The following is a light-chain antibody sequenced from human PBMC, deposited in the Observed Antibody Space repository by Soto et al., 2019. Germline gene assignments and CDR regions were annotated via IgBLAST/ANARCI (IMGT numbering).Light chain of an antibody. J-gene: IGKJ1*01. CDR2: DES. V-gene: IGKV3-11*01. Sequence: EIVLTQSPATLSLSPGERATLSCRASQSVSSYLAWYQQKPGQAPRLLIYDESSRATGIPARFSGSGSGTDFTLTISSLEPEDFAVYYCQQRSNSWTFGQGTKVDIK. CDR3: QQRSNSWT. CDR1: QSVSSY.